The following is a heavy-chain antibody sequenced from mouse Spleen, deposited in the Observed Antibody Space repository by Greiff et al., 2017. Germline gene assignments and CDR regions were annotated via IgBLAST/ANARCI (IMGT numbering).Heavy chain of an antibody. J-gene: IGHJ1*01. CDR2: IYPRDGST. D-gene: IGHD1-1*01. V-gene: IGHV1-85*01. CDR3: ARGYYYGSSYGWYFDV. CDR1: GYTFTSYD. Sequence: VQLQQSGPELVKPGASVKLSCKASGYTFTSYDINWVKQRPGQGLEWIGWIYPRDGSTKYNEKFKGKATLTVDTSSSTAYMELHSLTSEDSAVYFCARGYYYGSSYGWYFDVWGAGTTVTVSS.